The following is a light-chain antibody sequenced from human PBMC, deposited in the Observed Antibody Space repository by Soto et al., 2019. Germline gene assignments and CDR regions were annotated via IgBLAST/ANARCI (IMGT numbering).Light chain of an antibody. Sequence: QSALTQPASVSGSPGQSITISCTGTSSDVGAYNSVSWYQQHPGKAPKLMIYDVSNRPSGVSNRFSGSKSGNTASLTISGLQDEDEADYYCSSYTRSNTLVFGTGTKVTVL. J-gene: IGLJ1*01. CDR2: DVS. V-gene: IGLV2-14*03. CDR1: SSDVGAYNS. CDR3: SSYTRSNTLV.